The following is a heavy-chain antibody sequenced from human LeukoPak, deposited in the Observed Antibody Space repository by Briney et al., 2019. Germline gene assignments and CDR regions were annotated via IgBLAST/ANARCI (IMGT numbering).Heavy chain of an antibody. V-gene: IGHV1-2*06. CDR3: ALIAVAGHGLGY. CDR2: INPNSGGT. J-gene: IGHJ4*02. Sequence: GASVKVSCKASGYTFTGYYMHWVRQAPGQGLEWMGRINPNSGGTNYAQKFQGRVTMTRDMSISTAYMELSRLRSDDTAVYYCALIAVAGHGLGYWGQGTLVTVSS. D-gene: IGHD6-19*01. CDR1: GYTFTGYY.